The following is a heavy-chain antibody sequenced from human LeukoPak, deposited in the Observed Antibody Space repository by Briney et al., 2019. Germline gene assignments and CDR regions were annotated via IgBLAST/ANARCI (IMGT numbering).Heavy chain of an antibody. V-gene: IGHV1-2*06. CDR3: ANYDSSGSFDY. J-gene: IGHJ4*02. D-gene: IGHD3-22*01. CDR1: GGTFSSYV. Sequence: GASVKVSCTASGGTFSSYVISWVRQAPGQGLEWMGRTNPNSGGTNYAQKFQGRVTMTRDTSISTAYMELSRLRSDDTAVYYCANYDSSGSFDYWGQGTLVTVSS. CDR2: TNPNSGGT.